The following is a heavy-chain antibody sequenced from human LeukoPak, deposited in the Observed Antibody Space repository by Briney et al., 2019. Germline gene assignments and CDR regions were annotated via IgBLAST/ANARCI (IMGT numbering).Heavy chain of an antibody. CDR2: IYTSGST. J-gene: IGHJ4*02. CDR3: AAGYSVPRHDYYFDY. Sequence: PSETLSLTCTVSGGSISSYYWSWIRQPPGKGLEWIGYIYTSGSTNYNPSLKSRVTMSVDTSKNQFSLKLSSVTAADTAVYYCAAGYSVPRHDYYFDYWGQGTLVTVSS. D-gene: IGHD2-21*01. CDR1: GGSISSYY. V-gene: IGHV4-4*09.